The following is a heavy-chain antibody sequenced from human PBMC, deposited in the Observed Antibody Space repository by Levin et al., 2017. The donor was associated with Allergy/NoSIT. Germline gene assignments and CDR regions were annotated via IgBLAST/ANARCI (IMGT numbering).Heavy chain of an antibody. CDR1: GLSISNYA. CDR3: AKEYSASSSDYF. J-gene: IGHJ4*02. V-gene: IGHV3-23*01. D-gene: IGHD1-26*01. Sequence: GGSLRLSCAVSGLSISNYAMSWVRQAPGKGLEWVSGVSGSGGAYYADSVKGRFTVSRDNSKNMLYLQMNSLRGDDTAVYYCAKEYSASSSDYFWGQGTLVTVSS. CDR2: VSGSGGA.